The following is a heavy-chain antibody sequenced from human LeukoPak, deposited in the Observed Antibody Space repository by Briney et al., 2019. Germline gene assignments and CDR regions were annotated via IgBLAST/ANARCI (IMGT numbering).Heavy chain of an antibody. V-gene: IGHV3-30*18. CDR3: AKAATVTTSFLGN. Sequence: GGSLRLSCAASGFTFSSYGMHWVRQAPGKGLEWGAVISYDGSNKYYADSVKGRFTISRDNSKNTLYLQMNSLRAEDTAVYYCAKAATVTTSFLGNWGQGTLVTVSS. CDR1: GFTFSSYG. D-gene: IGHD4-17*01. J-gene: IGHJ4*02. CDR2: ISYDGSNK.